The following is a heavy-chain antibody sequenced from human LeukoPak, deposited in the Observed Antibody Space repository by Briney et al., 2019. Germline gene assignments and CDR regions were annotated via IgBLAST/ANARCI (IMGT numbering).Heavy chain of an antibody. V-gene: IGHV4-4*07. J-gene: IGHJ5*02. CDR3: ARYAPSGYYDNWFDP. CDR1: GGSISSYY. D-gene: IGHD3-22*01. Sequence: SETLSLTCTVSGGSISSYYWSWIRRPAGKGLEWIGRIYTSGSTNYNPSLKSRVTMSVDTSKNQFSLKLSSVTAADTAVYYCARYAPSGYYDNWFDPWGQGTLVTVSS. CDR2: IYTSGST.